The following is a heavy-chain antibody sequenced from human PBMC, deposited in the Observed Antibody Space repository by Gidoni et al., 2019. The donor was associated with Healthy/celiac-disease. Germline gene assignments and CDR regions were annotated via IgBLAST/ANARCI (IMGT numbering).Heavy chain of an antibody. D-gene: IGHD2-8*01. CDR2: IFSIDEK. Sequence: QVTLKESGPVLVKPTETLTLTCTVSGFSLSNARMGVSWIRQPPGKAMEWLAHIFSIDEKSYSTSLKSRLTISNDTSKSQVVLTMTNMDPVDTATYYCARMRDVWMGNDAFDIWGQGTMVTVSS. CDR1: GFSLSNARMG. CDR3: ARMRDVWMGNDAFDI. V-gene: IGHV2-26*01. J-gene: IGHJ3*02.